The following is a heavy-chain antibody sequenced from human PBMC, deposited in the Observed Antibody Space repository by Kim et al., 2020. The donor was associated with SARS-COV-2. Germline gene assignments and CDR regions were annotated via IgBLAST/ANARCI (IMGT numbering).Heavy chain of an antibody. J-gene: IGHJ4*02. CDR2: TYYRSKWYS. CDR3: ARGFRKAFDH. CDR1: GDSVSSNTAS. Sequence: SQTLSLTCAVFGDSVSSNTASWSWIRQSPSRGLEWLGTTYYRSKWYSDYAVSVLSRITIKPDTSKNHVSLQLNSVTPEDTAVYYCARGFRKAFDHWGQGTLVTVSS. D-gene: IGHD2-21*01. V-gene: IGHV6-1*01.